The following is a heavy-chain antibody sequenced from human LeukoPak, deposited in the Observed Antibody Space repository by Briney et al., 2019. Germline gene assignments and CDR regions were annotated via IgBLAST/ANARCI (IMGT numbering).Heavy chain of an antibody. Sequence: GGSLRLSCAASGFTFSSYGMHWVRQAPGKGLEWVAFIRYDGSNKYYADSVKGRFTISRDNSKNTLYLQMNSLRAGDTAVYYCAKDAFRGYSYGWHFDYWGQGTLVTVSS. CDR1: GFTFSSYG. CDR2: IRYDGSNK. J-gene: IGHJ4*02. D-gene: IGHD5-18*01. CDR3: AKDAFRGYSYGWHFDY. V-gene: IGHV3-30*02.